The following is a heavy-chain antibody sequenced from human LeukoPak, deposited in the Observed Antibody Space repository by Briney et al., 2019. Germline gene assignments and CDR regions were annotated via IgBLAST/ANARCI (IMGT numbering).Heavy chain of an antibody. D-gene: IGHD5-12*01. CDR2: IYSGGST. Sequence: GGSLRLSCAASEFSVGSNYMTWVRQAPGKGLEWVSLIYSGGSTYYADSVKGRFTISRDNSKNTLYLQMNSLRAEDTAVYYCARGSSGYHNTGGQGTLVTVSS. CDR1: EFSVGSNY. CDR3: ARGSSGYHNT. V-gene: IGHV3-66*01. J-gene: IGHJ4*02.